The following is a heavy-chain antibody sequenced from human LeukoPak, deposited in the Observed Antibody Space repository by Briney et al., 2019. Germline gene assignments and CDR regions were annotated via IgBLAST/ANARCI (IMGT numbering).Heavy chain of an antibody. J-gene: IGHJ6*02. CDR3: ARHLLGYCSGGSCRYGMDV. CDR1: GGSISSYY. CDR2: VYYSGST. Sequence: SETLSLTCTVSGGSISSYYWSWIRQPPGEGLEWIGYVYYSGSTYYNPSLKSRVTISVDTSKNQFSLKLSSVTAADTAVYYCARHLLGYCSGGSCRYGMDVWGQGTTVTVSS. V-gene: IGHV4-59*08. D-gene: IGHD2-15*01.